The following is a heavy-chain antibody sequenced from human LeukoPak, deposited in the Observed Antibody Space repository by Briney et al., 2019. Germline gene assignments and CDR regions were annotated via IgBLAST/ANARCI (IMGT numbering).Heavy chain of an antibody. CDR3: AREGEGSGYENYYFDY. D-gene: IGHD5-12*01. V-gene: IGHV4-59*01. Sequence: PSETLSLTCIVYGGSISSYYWSWIRQPPGKGLEWIGYIYYGGNANYNPSLKSRVTISVDTSMNQFSLKLSSVTAADTAVYYCAREGEGSGYENYYFDYWGQGILVTVSS. J-gene: IGHJ4*02. CDR1: GGSISSYY. CDR2: IYYGGNA.